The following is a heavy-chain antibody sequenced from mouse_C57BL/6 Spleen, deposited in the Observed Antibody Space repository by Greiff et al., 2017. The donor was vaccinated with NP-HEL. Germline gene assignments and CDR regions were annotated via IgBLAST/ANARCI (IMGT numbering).Heavy chain of an antibody. CDR3: ARDYGSSSYYWYFDV. J-gene: IGHJ1*03. Sequence: VQLQQSGPELVKPGASVKIPCKASGYTFTDYNMDWVKQSHGKSLEWIGDINPNNGGTIYNQKFKGKATLTVDKSSSTAYMELRSLTSEDTAVYYCARDYGSSSYYWYFDVWGTGTTVTVSS. CDR1: GYTFTDYN. CDR2: INPNNGGT. D-gene: IGHD1-1*01. V-gene: IGHV1-18*01.